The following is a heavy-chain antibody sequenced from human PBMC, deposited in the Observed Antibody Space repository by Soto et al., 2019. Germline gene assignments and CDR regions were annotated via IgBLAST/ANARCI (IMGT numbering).Heavy chain of an antibody. CDR1: GGSFSGYY. V-gene: IGHV4-34*01. CDR2: SNHSGSA. CDR3: AREVEWSGSIDY. Sequence: QVQLQQWGAGLLKPSETLSLTCAVYGGSFSGYYWSWIRQPPGKGLEWIGESNHSGSANYNSSLKSRVIISVDTSKNQFSLELSSVTAADTAKYYCAREVEWSGSIDYWGQGILVTVSS. D-gene: IGHD3-3*01. J-gene: IGHJ4*02.